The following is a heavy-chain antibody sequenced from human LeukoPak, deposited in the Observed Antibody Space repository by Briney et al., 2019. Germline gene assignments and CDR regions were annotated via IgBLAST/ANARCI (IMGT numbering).Heavy chain of an antibody. V-gene: IGHV3-23*01. CDR3: AQDGVRGVLTYYIAY. CDR2: ISGSGGST. CDR1: GFTFSNDA. D-gene: IGHD3-10*01. J-gene: IGHJ4*02. Sequence: PGGSLRLSCAASGFTFSNDAMSWVRQAPGKGLEWVSAISGSGGSTHYADSVKGRFTISRDNSKNTLYLQMNRLRAEDTAVYYCAQDGVRGVLTYYIAYWGQGTLVTVSS.